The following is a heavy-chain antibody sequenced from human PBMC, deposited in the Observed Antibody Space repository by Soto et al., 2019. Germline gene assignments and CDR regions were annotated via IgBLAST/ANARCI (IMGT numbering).Heavy chain of an antibody. CDR2: INAGNGNT. CDR3: ARDQKWTSYGMDV. Sequence: QVQLVQSGAEVKKPGASVKVSCKASGYTFTSYAMHWVRQAPGQRLAWMGGINAGNGNTKYSQKFQGRVTITRDTSASTAYMELSSLRAEDTAVYYCARDQKWTSYGMDVWGQGTTVTVSS. D-gene: IGHD1-26*01. CDR1: GYTFTSYA. V-gene: IGHV1-3*01. J-gene: IGHJ6*02.